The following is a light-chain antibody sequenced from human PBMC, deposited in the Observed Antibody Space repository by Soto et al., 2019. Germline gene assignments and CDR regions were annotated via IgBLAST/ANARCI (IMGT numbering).Light chain of an antibody. CDR1: QSVSSN. CDR3: QHRAGWPPALT. CDR2: DAS. V-gene: IGKV3-11*01. J-gene: IGKJ4*01. Sequence: EIVLTQSPATLSVSPGERATLSCRASQSVSSNLAWYQQKPGQAPRLLIYDASNRATGIPARFSGSGSGTDFTLTISSLEPEDFAVYFCQHRAGWPPALTFGGGTNVDIK.